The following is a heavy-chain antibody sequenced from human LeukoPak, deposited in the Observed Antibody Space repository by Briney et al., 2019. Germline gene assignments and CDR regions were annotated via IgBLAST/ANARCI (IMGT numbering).Heavy chain of an antibody. CDR1: GYTFTGYY. V-gene: IGHV1-2*02. CDR3: AREYFHPKYYFDY. D-gene: IGHD2-8*01. CDR2: INPNSGGT. Sequence: ASVKVSCKASGYTFTGYYMHWVRQAPGQGLEWMGWINPNSGGTNYAQKFQGRVTMTRDTSISTAYMELSRLRSDDTAVYYCAREYFHPKYYFDYWGQGTLVTVSS. J-gene: IGHJ4*02.